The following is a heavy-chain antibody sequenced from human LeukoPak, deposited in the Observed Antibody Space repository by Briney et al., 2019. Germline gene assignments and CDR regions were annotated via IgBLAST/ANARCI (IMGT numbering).Heavy chain of an antibody. CDR2: INPSGGST. V-gene: IGHV1-46*01. D-gene: IGHD6-13*01. CDR3: ARDLYSSTVWRAFDI. J-gene: IGHJ3*02. CDR1: GYTFTGYY. Sequence: ASVKVSCKASGYTFTGYYMHWVRQAPGQGLEWMGIINPSGGSTSYAQKLRGRVTMTTDTSTSTAYMELRSLRSDDTAVYYCARDLYSSTVWRAFDIWGQGTMVTVSS.